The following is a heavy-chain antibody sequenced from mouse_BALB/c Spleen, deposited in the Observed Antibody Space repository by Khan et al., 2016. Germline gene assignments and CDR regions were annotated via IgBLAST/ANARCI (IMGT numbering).Heavy chain of an antibody. J-gene: IGHJ1*01. CDR2: INPDSSTI. CDR3: ARRGYYGYWYFAV. D-gene: IGHD1-1*01. Sequence: EVKLLESGGGLVQPGGSLKLSCAASGFDFSRYWMSWVRQAPGKGLEWIGAINPDSSTINYTPSLKDKFIISRDNAKNTLYLQMSKVRSEDTARYYCARRGYYGYWYFAVWGAGTTVTVSS. V-gene: IGHV4-1*02. CDR1: GFDFSRYW.